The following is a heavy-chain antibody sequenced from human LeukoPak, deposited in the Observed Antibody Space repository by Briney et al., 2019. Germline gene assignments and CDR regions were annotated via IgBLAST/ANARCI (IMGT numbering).Heavy chain of an antibody. CDR2: INWNSGRT. Sequence: GGSLGLSCIASGFTFDDYGMSWVRQAPGKGLEWVSSINWNSGRTAYADSVKGRFTISRDNAKNSLYLQVSSLRGEDTALYHCAKVTTYGFDAFDIWGRGTMVTVSS. V-gene: IGHV3-20*01. CDR3: AKVTTYGFDAFDI. J-gene: IGHJ3*02. CDR1: GFTFDDYG. D-gene: IGHD4-17*01.